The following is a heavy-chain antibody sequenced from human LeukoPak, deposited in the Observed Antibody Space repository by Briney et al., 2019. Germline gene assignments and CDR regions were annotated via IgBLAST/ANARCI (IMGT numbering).Heavy chain of an antibody. CDR3: ARRLHDSSGYYSDYFDY. CDR2: IYHSGST. D-gene: IGHD3-22*01. Sequence: SGTLSLTCAVSGGSISSSNWWSWVRQPPGKGLEWIGEIYHSGSTNYNPSLKSRVTISVDTSKNQFSLKLSSVTAADTAVYYCARRLHDSSGYYSDYFDYWGQGTLVTVSS. V-gene: IGHV4-4*02. CDR1: GGSISSSNW. J-gene: IGHJ4*02.